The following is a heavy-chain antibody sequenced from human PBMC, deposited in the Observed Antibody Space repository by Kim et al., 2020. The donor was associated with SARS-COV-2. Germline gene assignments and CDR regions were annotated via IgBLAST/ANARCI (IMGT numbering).Heavy chain of an antibody. J-gene: IGHJ4*02. CDR3: ARRRATTFDY. D-gene: IGHD1-26*01. Sequence: STNYNPSLKSRVTISVDTSKNQFSLKLSSVTAADTAVYYCARRRATTFDYWGQGTLVTVSS. CDR2: ST. V-gene: IGHV4-59*08.